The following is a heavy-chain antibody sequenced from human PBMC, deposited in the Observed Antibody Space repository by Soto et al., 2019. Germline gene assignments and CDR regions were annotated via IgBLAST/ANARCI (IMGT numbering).Heavy chain of an antibody. CDR2: IQTGGAT. CDR3: VRVLYDSGVVDF. J-gene: IGHJ4*02. CDR1: GFTVSRYD. Sequence: QLVESGGGLFQAGGSTRLSCLASGFTVSRYDMAWVRQAPGKGLEWASIIQTGGATYYTDSAQGRFPISRDNSRNTVYLQMSSLRVEDTGVYSCVRVLYDSGVVDFWGQGRPITVS. D-gene: IGHD5-12*01. V-gene: IGHV3-53*01.